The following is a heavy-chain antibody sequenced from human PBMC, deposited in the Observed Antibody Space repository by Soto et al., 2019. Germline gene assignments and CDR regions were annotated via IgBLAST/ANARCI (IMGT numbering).Heavy chain of an antibody. Sequence: ASVKVSCKASGYTFTSYAISWVRQAPGQGLEWMGWISAYNGNTNYAQKLQGRVTMTADTSTSTAYMELRSLRSDDTAVYYCAGCKYWSSPSRDLGCGLDYWGQGTLVTVSS. CDR1: GYTFTSYA. V-gene: IGHV1-18*01. D-gene: IGHD2-2*01. CDR2: ISAYNGNT. CDR3: AGCKYWSSPSRDLGCGLDY. J-gene: IGHJ4*02.